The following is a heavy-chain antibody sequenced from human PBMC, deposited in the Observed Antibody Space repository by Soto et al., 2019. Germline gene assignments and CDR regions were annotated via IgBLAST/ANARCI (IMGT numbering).Heavy chain of an antibody. Sequence: EVNLVESGGGVVRPGGSLRLSCAVSGFGFDEYGMSWVRQGPGKGLEWVSGINRHGDSTGYADSVRGRFIISRDNAKNSLYLQMNGLRAEDTAFYYCVRDHRWGYEYGDYGDSWGQGTLVTVSS. CDR3: VRDHRWGYEYGDYGDS. CDR1: GFGFDEYG. V-gene: IGHV3-20*04. CDR2: INRHGDST. J-gene: IGHJ4*02. D-gene: IGHD4-17*01.